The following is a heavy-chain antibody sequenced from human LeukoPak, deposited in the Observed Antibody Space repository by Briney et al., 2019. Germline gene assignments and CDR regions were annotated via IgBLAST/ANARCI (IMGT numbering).Heavy chain of an antibody. CDR1: GFTFSSYA. CDR3: AKSGESIFGVLYYYGMDV. V-gene: IGHV3-23*01. J-gene: IGHJ6*02. Sequence: SGGSLRLSCAASGFTFSSYAMSWVRQAPGKGLEWVSAISGSGGSTYYADSVKGRFTISRDNSKNTLYLQMNSLRAEDTAVYYCAKSGESIFGVLYYYGMDVWGQGTTVTVSS. CDR2: ISGSGGST. D-gene: IGHD3-3*01.